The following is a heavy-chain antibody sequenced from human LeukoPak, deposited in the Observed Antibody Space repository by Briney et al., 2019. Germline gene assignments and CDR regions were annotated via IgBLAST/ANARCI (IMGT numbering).Heavy chain of an antibody. CDR2: ISTYNGNT. V-gene: IGHV1-18*04. CDR3: ARDGADNSGYYFGSL. D-gene: IGHD3-22*01. CDR1: GYTFTGSY. Sequence: ASVKVSCKASGYTFTGSYMHWVRQAPGQGLEWMGWISTYNGNTNYAQKIQGRVTMTTDTSTSTAYMELRSLRSDDTAVYYCARDGADNSGYYFGSLWGQGTVVTVSS. J-gene: IGHJ3*01.